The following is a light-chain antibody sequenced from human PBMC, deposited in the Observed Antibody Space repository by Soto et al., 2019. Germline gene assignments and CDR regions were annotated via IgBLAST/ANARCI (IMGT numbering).Light chain of an antibody. CDR3: QQLNSYPLT. CDR1: PDTSSN. CDR2: AAS. J-gene: IGKJ4*01. V-gene: IGKV1-9*01. Sequence: DIQLTQSPSFLSPSVGDRITITCRASPDTSSNLAWYQQKPGKAPKLLIYAASILQRGVPSTFSGSGSGTEFTLTISSLQPEDFATYYCQQLNSYPLTVGGGTKVEIK.